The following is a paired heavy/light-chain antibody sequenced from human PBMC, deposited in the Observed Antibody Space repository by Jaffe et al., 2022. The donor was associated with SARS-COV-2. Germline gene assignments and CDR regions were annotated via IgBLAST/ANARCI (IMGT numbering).Heavy chain of an antibody. V-gene: IGHV4-39*01. D-gene: IGHD2-15*01. CDR1: GGSLSSPTYY. Sequence: QLQLQESGPGLVKPSETVSLTCAVSGGSLSSPTYYWGWVRQPPGKGLEWIGSIYYTGSTYYNPSLKGRVTISLDTSKTQISLNLSSVTAADTARYFCARHGDAVVFGSNFFDSWGQGTLVTVSS. CDR2: IYYTGST. CDR3: ARHGDAVVFGSNFFDS. J-gene: IGHJ4*02.
Light chain of an antibody. CDR1: QSLSSS. J-gene: IGKJ1*01. CDR2: GAS. Sequence: DILLTQSPATLSLSLGERATLSCRASQSLSSSASQSLSSSLAWYQQKPGQPPRLLIYGASNRATGVPARFSGSGSGTDFTLTISSLEPEDFAVYYCQQRSNWRWTFGQGTKVEV. CDR3: QQRSNWRWT. V-gene: IGKV3-11*01.